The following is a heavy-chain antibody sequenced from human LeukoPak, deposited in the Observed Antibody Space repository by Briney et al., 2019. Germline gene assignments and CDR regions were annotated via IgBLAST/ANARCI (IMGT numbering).Heavy chain of an antibody. J-gene: IGHJ3*02. V-gene: IGHV4-39*01. CDR3: ARLGGAFDI. Sequence: SETLSLTCTVSGGSISSSGYYWGLIRQPPGKGLEWIGSVYSSGSTYYNPSLKSRVTISVDTSKNQFSLKLSSVTAADTAVYYCARLGGAFDIWGQGTMVTVSS. CDR1: GGSISSSGYY. CDR2: VYSSGST.